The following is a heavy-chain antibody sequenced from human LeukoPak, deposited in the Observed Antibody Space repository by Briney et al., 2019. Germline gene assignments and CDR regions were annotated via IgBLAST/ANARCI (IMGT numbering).Heavy chain of an antibody. D-gene: IGHD6-13*01. CDR2: IYYSGST. CDR1: GGSISSYY. CDR3: ASSLWGYSGT. J-gene: IGHJ5*02. Sequence: SETLSLTCTVSGGSISSYYWSWIRQPPGKGLEWIGYIYYSGSTNYDPSLKSRVTISVDTSKNQFSLKLSSVTAADTAVYYCASSLWGYSGTWGQGTLVTVSS. V-gene: IGHV4-59*01.